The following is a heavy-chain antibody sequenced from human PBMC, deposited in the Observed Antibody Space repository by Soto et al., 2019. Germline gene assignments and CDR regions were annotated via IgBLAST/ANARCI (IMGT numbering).Heavy chain of an antibody. Sequence: QVQLQESGPGLVKPSETLSLTCNVFGGSISNGDYYWSWIRQPPGKGLQYIGYIYYGGNTNYNPYLKRRLTMSIDRSANHFSLTLTSVNAADTAVYYCARVSGHYYYGVDVWGQGTTVIVSS. CDR1: GGSISNGDYY. CDR2: IYYGGNT. CDR3: ARVSGHYYYGVDV. J-gene: IGHJ6*02. V-gene: IGHV4-30-4*01.